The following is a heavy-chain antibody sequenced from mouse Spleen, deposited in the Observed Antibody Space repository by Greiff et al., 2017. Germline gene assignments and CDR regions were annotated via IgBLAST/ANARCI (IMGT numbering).Heavy chain of an antibody. CDR3: ARLYGSSLDV. V-gene: IGHV5-17*01. Sequence: DVHLVESGGGLVKPGGSLKLSCAASGFTFSDYGMHWVRQAPEKGLEWVAYISSGSSTIYYADTVKGRFTISRDNAKNTLFLQMTSLRSEDTAMYYCARLYGSSLDVWGAGTTVTVSS. CDR2: ISSGSSTI. D-gene: IGHD1-1*01. J-gene: IGHJ1*01. CDR1: GFTFSDYG.